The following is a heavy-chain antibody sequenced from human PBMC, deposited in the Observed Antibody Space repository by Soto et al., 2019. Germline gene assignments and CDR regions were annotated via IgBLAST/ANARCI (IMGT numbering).Heavy chain of an antibody. CDR2: IRTTNSYI. CDR3: VVSDWYYGFDI. Sequence: PGGSLRLSCAASGFTFSPYSMNWVRQAPGKGLEWVSSIRTTNSYIYYADSVKGRYTISRDNAKNSVYLQMNSLRAEDTAVYYCVVSDWYYGFDIWGQGTMVTVSS. CDR1: GFTFSPYS. D-gene: IGHD6-19*01. V-gene: IGHV3-21*01. J-gene: IGHJ3*02.